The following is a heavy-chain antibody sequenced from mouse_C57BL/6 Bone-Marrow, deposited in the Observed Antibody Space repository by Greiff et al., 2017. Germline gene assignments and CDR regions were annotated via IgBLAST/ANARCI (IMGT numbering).Heavy chain of an antibody. CDR1: GYTFTSYW. D-gene: IGHD2-5*01. CDR2: IDPSDSET. J-gene: IGHJ3*01. V-gene: IGHV1-52*01. CDR3: ARSSFYSNYEAY. Sequence: QVQLQQPGAELVRPGSSVKLSCKASGYTFTSYWMHWVKQRPIQGLEWIGNIDPSDSETHYNQKFKDKATLTVDKSSSTAYMQLSILSSADSAVYYYARSSFYSNYEAYWGQGTLVTVSA.